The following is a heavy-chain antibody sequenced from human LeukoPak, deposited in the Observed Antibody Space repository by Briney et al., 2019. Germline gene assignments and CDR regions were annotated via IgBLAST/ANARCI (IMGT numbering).Heavy chain of an antibody. CDR3: AHGTMYQLDS. CDR1: GFTFSSHG. D-gene: IGHD3-10*02. V-gene: IGHV3-23*01. Sequence: GGSLRLSCAASGFTFSSHGMSWVRQAPGKGLEWVSGIVGGADGTYYADSVKGRFTISRDNSRNTLYLQMNSLRAEDTAVYYCAHGTMYQLDSWGQGTLVTVSS. CDR2: IVGGADGT. J-gene: IGHJ4*02.